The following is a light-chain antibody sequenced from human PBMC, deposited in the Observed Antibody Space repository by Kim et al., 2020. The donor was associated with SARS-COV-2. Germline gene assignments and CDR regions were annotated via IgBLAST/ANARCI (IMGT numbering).Light chain of an antibody. V-gene: IGLV3-1*01. CDR2: QDS. CDR1: KLGDKY. CDR3: QALDSSTAV. J-gene: IGLJ3*02. Sequence: SYELTQPPSVSVSPGQTASITCSGDKLGDKYACWYQQKPGQSPVLLIYQDSNRPSGIPERFSGSNSWNTATLTISGTQAMDEDDYYCQALDSSTAVSGGGTQLTVL.